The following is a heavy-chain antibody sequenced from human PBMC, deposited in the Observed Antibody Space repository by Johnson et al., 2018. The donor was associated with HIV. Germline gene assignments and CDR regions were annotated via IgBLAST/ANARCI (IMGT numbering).Heavy chain of an antibody. V-gene: IGHV3-20*04. CDR1: GFTFDDYA. D-gene: IGHD1-26*01. CDR2: LNWNGGRT. Sequence: VQLVESWGGVVRPGGSLRLSCVASGFTFDDYAMSWVRQAPGKGLEWVAGLNWNGGRTGYADSVKGRFTMSRDNAKNSLFLQMNSLRAEDSALYYCVRDQGFRVGTIDDDAFDIWGQGTMVTVSP. J-gene: IGHJ3*02. CDR3: VRDQGFRVGTIDDDAFDI.